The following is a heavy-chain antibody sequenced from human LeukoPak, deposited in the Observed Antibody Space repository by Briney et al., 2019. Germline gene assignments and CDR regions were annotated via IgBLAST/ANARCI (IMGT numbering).Heavy chain of an antibody. CDR3: ARDREVRSSTEGFDP. D-gene: IGHD1-26*01. J-gene: IGHJ5*02. Sequence: GSSVKVSCKASGGTFSSYAISWVRQAPGQGVEWMGGIIPIFGTANYAQKFQGRVTITTDESTSTAYMELSSLRSEDTAVYYCARDREVRSSTEGFDPWGQGTLVTVSS. V-gene: IGHV1-69*05. CDR2: IIPIFGTA. CDR1: GGTFSSYA.